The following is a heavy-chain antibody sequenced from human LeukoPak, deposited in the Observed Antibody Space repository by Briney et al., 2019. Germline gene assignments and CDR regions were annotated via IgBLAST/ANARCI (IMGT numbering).Heavy chain of an antibody. CDR2: INPNSGGT. Sequence: ASVKVSCKASGYTFTGYYMHWVRQAPGQELEWMGWINPNSGGTNYAQKFQGRVTMTRDTSISTAYMELSRLRSDDTAVYYCARVGERGFSYGIFDYWGQGTLVTVSS. J-gene: IGHJ4*02. CDR3: ARVGERGFSYGIFDY. D-gene: IGHD5-18*01. V-gene: IGHV1-2*02. CDR1: GYTFTGYY.